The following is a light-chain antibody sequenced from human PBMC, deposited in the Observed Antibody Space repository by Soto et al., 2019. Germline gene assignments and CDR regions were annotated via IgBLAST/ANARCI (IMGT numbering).Light chain of an antibody. Sequence: DIQMTQSPSTLSGSVGDRVTITCRASQTIGSWLAWYQQKPGKAPKLLIYKATTLKSGVPSRFSGSVSGTEFTLTISSLQPDEFATYYCQHYNSYSEAFGQGTKVDIK. CDR1: QTIGSW. V-gene: IGKV1-5*03. CDR3: QHYNSYSEA. CDR2: KAT. J-gene: IGKJ1*01.